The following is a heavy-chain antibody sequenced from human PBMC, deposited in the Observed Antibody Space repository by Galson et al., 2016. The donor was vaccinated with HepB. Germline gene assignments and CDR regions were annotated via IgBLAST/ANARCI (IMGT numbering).Heavy chain of an antibody. J-gene: IGHJ4*02. CDR3: VRAFSRESGFDY. V-gene: IGHV3-21*01. D-gene: IGHD3-10*01. CDR1: GFTFSSYS. CDR2: ISSRSSYI. Sequence: SLRLSCAASGFTFSSYSMNWVRQAPGKGLEWVSSISSRSSYIYHADSVKGRFTISRDNAKNSLYLQMNSLRAEDTAVYYCVRAFSRESGFDYWGQGTLVTVSS.